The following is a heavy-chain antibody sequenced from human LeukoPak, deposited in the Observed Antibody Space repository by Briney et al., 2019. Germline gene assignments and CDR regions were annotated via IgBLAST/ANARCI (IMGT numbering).Heavy chain of an antibody. Sequence: KPSETLSLTCAVYGGSFSGYYWSWIRQPPGKGLEWIGEINHSGSTNYNPSLKSRVTISVDTSKNQFSLKLSSVTAADTAVYYCARAWFDPWGQGTLVTVSS. CDR3: ARAWFDP. V-gene: IGHV4-34*01. J-gene: IGHJ5*02. CDR1: GGSFSGYY. CDR2: INHSGST.